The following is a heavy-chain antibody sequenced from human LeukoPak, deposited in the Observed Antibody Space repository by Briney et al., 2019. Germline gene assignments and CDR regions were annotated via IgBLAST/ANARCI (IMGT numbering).Heavy chain of an antibody. CDR3: ARDCSSTSCHPGFDY. V-gene: IGHV3-21*01. CDR2: ISSSSSYI. D-gene: IGHD2-2*01. J-gene: IGHJ4*02. CDR1: GFTFSSYS. Sequence: PGGSLRLSCAASGFTFSSYSMNWVRQAPGKGLEWVSSISSSSSYIYYADSVKGRFTISRDNAKNSLYLQMNSLRAEDTAVYYCARDCSSTSCHPGFDYWGQGTLVTVSS.